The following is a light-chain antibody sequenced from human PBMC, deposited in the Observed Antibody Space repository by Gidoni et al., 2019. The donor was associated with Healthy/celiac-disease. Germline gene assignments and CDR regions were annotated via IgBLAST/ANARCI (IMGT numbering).Light chain of an antibody. Sequence: DIVMTQSPATLSVSPGERATLTCRASQSVSSNLAWYQQKPGQAPRLLIYGASTRPTGIPPRFSGSGSGTEFTLTISSLQSEDFAVYYCQQYNNWPPLTFGGGTKVEIK. CDR3: QQYNNWPPLT. J-gene: IGKJ4*01. CDR1: QSVSSN. V-gene: IGKV3-15*01. CDR2: GAS.